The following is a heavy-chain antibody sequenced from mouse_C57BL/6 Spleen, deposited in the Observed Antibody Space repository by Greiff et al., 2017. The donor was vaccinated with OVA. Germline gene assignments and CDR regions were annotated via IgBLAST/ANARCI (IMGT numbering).Heavy chain of an antibody. V-gene: IGHV14-3*01. J-gene: IGHJ4*01. D-gene: IGHD1-1*01. CDR1: GFNIKNTY. CDR2: IDPANGNT. CDR3: AREFFSLGYGSSWRAMDY. Sequence: EVQLQQSVAELVRPGASVKLSCTASGFNIKNTYMHWVKQRPEQGLEWIGRIDPANGNTKYAPKFQGKATITADTSSNTAYLQLSSLTSEDTAIYYCAREFFSLGYGSSWRAMDYWGQGTSVTVSS.